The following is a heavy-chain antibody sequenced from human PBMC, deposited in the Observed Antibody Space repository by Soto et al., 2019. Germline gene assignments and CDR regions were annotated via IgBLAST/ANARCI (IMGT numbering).Heavy chain of an antibody. CDR1: GFSFSAYA. V-gene: IGHV3-30*18. J-gene: IGHJ4*02. CDR3: AKEVSLGSTVDLGY. D-gene: IGHD7-27*01. Sequence: PGGSLRLSCAASGFSFSAYAMHWVRQAPGKGLEWVAVISDDGSRKYYGDSVKGRFTISRDNSKNTLSLQMNSLRVEDTAIYYCAKEVSLGSTVDLGYWGQGALVTVSS. CDR2: ISDDGSRK.